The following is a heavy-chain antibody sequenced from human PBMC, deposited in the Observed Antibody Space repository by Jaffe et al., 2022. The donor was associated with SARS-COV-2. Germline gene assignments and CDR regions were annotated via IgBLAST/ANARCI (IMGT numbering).Heavy chain of an antibody. J-gene: IGHJ2*01. CDR2: IKSKTDGGTT. CDR3: TTDGLPTSPYYYDSSSYWYFDL. V-gene: IGHV3-15*01. D-gene: IGHD3-22*01. Sequence: EVQLVESGGGLVKPGGSLRLSCAASGFTFSNAWMSWVRQAPGKGLEWVGRIKSKTDGGTTDYAAPVKGRFTISRDDSKNTLYLQMNSLKTEDTAVYYCTTDGLPTSPYYYDSSSYWYFDLWGRGTLVTVSS. CDR1: GFTFSNAW.